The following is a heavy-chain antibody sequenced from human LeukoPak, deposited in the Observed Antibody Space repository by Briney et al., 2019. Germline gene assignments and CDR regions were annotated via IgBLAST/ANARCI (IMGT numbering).Heavy chain of an antibody. J-gene: IGHJ6*02. CDR1: DDSISDYY. D-gene: IGHD5-18*01. Sequence: SETLSLTCTVSDDSISDYYRGWIRQPPGKGREWIGYIHNSGTSTYSLFLKSRVTISADTSKKQFSLKLSSVTDADTAVYYCARQMATAMVGPLYYYYYGMDVWGQGPRVSVSS. CDR3: ARQMATAMVGPLYYYYYGMDV. V-gene: IGHV4-59*08. CDR2: IHNSGTS.